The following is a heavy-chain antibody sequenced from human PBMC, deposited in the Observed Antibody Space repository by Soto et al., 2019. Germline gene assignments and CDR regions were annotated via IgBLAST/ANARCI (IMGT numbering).Heavy chain of an antibody. CDR3: ARAYLKDVGYGSGSYYNNYYYYGMDV. D-gene: IGHD3-10*01. CDR1: GYTFTSYG. V-gene: IGHV1-18*04. Sequence: ASVKVSCKASGYTFTSYGISWVRQAPGQGLEWMGWISAYNGNTNYAQKLQGRVTMTTDTSTSTAYMELRSLGSDDTAVYYCARAYLKDVGYGSGSYYNNYYYYGMDVWGQGTTVTVSS. J-gene: IGHJ6*02. CDR2: ISAYNGNT.